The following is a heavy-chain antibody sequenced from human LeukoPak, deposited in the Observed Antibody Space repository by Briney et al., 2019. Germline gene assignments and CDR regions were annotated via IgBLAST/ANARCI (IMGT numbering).Heavy chain of an antibody. J-gene: IGHJ4*02. CDR3: ARVHSGSYYDY. V-gene: IGHV1-18*04. CDR1: GYTFTGYY. CDR2: ISAYNGNT. D-gene: IGHD1-26*01. Sequence: ASVKVSCKASGYTFTGYYMHWVRQAPGQGLEWMGWISAYNGNTNYAQKLQGRVTMTTDTSTSTAYMELRSLRSDDTAVYYCARVHSGSYYDYWGQGTLVTVSS.